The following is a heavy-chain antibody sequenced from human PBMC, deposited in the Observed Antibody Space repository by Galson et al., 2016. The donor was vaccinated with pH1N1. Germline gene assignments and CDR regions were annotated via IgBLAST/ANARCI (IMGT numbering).Heavy chain of an antibody. CDR3: ARHRLVRDISMGGWFDP. J-gene: IGHJ5*02. CDR1: GDSIRSRTFY. V-gene: IGHV4-39*01. CDR2: FFYSENT. Sequence: ETLSLTCSVSGDSIRSRTFYWGWTRQPPGQGLEWIGSFFYSENTYYNPSLKGRVTISVDASTNQFSLKLNSVTAADTAVYYFARHRLVRDISMGGWFDPWGQGTQVTVSS. D-gene: IGHD1-26*01.